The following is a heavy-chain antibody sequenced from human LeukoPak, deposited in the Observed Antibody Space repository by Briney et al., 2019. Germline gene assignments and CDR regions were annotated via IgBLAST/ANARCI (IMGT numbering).Heavy chain of an antibody. CDR1: GGSFSGYY. J-gene: IGHJ4*02. CDR3: ARLRPVRESIAVAGTWLVY. Sequence: SETLSLTCAVYGGSFSGYYWSWIRQPPGKGLEWIGEINHSGSTNYNPSLESRVTISVDTSKNQFSLKLSSVTAADTAVYYCARLRPVRESIAVAGTWLVYWGQGTLVTVSS. V-gene: IGHV4-34*01. CDR2: INHSGST. D-gene: IGHD6-19*01.